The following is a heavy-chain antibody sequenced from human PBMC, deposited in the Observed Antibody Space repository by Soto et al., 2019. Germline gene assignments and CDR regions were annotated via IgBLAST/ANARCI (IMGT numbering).Heavy chain of an antibody. J-gene: IGHJ4*02. V-gene: IGHV3-48*01. D-gene: IGHD3-10*01. CDR3: ASSSYGSGSYYNGELDY. CDR1: GFTFSSYS. CDR2: ISSSSSTI. Sequence: GGSLRLSCAASGFTFSSYSMNWVRQAPGKGLEWVSYISSSSSTIYYADSVKGRFTISRDNAKNSLYLQMNSLRAEDTAVYYCASSSYGSGSYYNGELDYWGQGT.